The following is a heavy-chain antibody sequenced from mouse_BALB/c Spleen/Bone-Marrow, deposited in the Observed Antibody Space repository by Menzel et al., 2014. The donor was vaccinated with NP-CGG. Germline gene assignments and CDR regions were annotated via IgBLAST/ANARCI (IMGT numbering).Heavy chain of an antibody. CDR3: ARDRGFGYDRTMDY. D-gene: IGHD2-2*01. CDR1: GFSLTSYG. Sequence: VHLVESGPGLVAPSQSLSIPCTASGFSLTSYGVHWVRQPPGKGLEWLGVIWAGGSTNYNSALMSRLSISKDNSKSQVFLKMNSLQTDDTAMYFCARDRGFGYDRTMDYWGQGTSVTVSS. V-gene: IGHV2-9*02. J-gene: IGHJ4*01. CDR2: IWAGGST.